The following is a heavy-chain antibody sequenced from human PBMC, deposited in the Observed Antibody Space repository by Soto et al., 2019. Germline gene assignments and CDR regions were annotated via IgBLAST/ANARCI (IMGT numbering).Heavy chain of an antibody. J-gene: IGHJ4*02. CDR2: ISAYNGNT. D-gene: IGHD3-10*01. Sequence: ASVKVSCKASGYTFTSYGISWVRQAPGQGLEWMGWISAYNGNTNYAQKLQGRVTMTTDTSTSTAYMELRSLRSDDTAVYYCARDLGPLQMRGADPPYYWGQGTLVTVSS. V-gene: IGHV1-18*01. CDR3: ARDLGPLQMRGADPPYY. CDR1: GYTFTSYG.